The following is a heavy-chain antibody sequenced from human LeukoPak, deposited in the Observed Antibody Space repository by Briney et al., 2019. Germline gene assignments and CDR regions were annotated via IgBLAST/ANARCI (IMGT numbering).Heavy chain of an antibody. CDR3: AHRQTHTFDY. D-gene: IGHD4-23*01. V-gene: IGHV2-5*02. CDR1: GGSISSSSYY. CDR2: IYWDNDK. Sequence: TLSLTCTVSGGSISSSSYYWGWIRQPPGKGLEWLALIYWDNDKRYSPSLQSRLTITKDTSKNQVVLAMTNMDPVDTATYYCAHRQTHTFDYWGQGTLVTVSS. J-gene: IGHJ4*02.